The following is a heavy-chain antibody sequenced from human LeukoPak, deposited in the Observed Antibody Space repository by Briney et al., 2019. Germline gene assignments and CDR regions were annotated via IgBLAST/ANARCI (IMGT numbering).Heavy chain of an antibody. D-gene: IGHD1-7*01. V-gene: IGHV4-61*02. J-gene: IGHJ4*02. CDR3: ARDRRTGTTFSFDY. CDR2: IYTSGST. Sequence: SETPSLTCTVSGGSISSGSYYWSWIRQPAGKGLEWIGRIYTSGSTNYNPSLKSRVTISVDTSKNQFSLKLSSVTAADTAVYYCARDRRTGTTFSFDYWGQGTLVTVSS. CDR1: GGSISSGSYY.